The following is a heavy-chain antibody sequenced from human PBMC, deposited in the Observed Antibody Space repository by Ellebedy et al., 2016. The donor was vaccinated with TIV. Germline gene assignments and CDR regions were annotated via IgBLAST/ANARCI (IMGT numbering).Heavy chain of an antibody. CDR3: AKYYYDTSGDKYYFDF. D-gene: IGHD3-22*01. CDR2: VYNSGRT. CDR1: GASVSSDF. J-gene: IGHJ4*02. V-gene: IGHV4-59*02. Sequence: MPSETLSLTCSVSGASVSSDFWTWIRQPPGKGPEWIGYVYNSGRTHYNPSLEGRVAISLDTSKNQFSLRLSSVTAADTAVYYCAKYYYDTSGDKYYFDFWGQGTLVTVSA.